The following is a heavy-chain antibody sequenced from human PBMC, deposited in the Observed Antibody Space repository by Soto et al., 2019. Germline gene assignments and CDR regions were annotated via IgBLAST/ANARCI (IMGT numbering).Heavy chain of an antibody. CDR3: VTEGAKTTWNFDY. CDR2: VSPHAANT. Sequence: EVQLLESGGDLVQPGGSLRLSCVASGFTFDSCGMNWVRQAPGKGLEWVAGVSPHAANTYYADSVRGRFIISRDYARKTVSLDMNSLIGEDSAVYYCVTEGAKTTWNFDYWGQGTVVTVSS. J-gene: IGHJ4*02. V-gene: IGHV3-23*01. D-gene: IGHD1-1*01. CDR1: GFTFDSCG.